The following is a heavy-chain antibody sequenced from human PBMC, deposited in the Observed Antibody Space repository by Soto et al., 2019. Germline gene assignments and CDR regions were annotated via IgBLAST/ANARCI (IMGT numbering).Heavy chain of an antibody. V-gene: IGHV3-48*01. J-gene: IGHJ3*02. D-gene: IGHD1-1*01. Sequence: EVQLVESGGGLVQPGGSLRLSCAASGFTFSSYSMNWVRQAPGKGLEWVSYISSSSSTIYYADSVKGRFTISGDNAKNSLYLQTNSLRAEDTAVYYCARESYNWRRGHDFDIWGQGTMVTVSS. CDR2: ISSSSSTI. CDR3: ARESYNWRRGHDFDI. CDR1: GFTFSSYS.